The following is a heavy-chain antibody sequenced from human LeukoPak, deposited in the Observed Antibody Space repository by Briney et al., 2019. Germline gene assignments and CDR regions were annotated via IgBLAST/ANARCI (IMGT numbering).Heavy chain of an antibody. CDR2: IWYDGS. J-gene: IGHJ4*02. D-gene: IGHD5-18*01. CDR3: ARVDGAMGSLDY. Sequence: GGSLRHSRAPSRFSFSSYAMHWVRQAPGKGLEGVAVIWYDGSIDSVKGRFTISRDNAKNTLYLQMNSLRAEDTAVYYWARVDGAMGSLDYWGQGMLVTVSS. CDR1: RFSFSSYA. V-gene: IGHV3-33*01.